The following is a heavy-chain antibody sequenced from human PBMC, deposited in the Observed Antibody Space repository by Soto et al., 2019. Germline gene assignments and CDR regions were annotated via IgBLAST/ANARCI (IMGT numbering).Heavy chain of an antibody. D-gene: IGHD5-12*01. V-gene: IGHV4-34*01. CDR1: GGSFSGYY. J-gene: IGHJ5*02. CDR2: INHSGST. CDR3: AREGFIVATTVDWFAP. Sequence: SETLSLTCAVYGGSFSGYYWSWIRQPPGKGLEWIGEINHSGSTNYNPSLKSRVTISVDTSKNQFSLKLSSVTAADTAVYYCAREGFIVATTVDWFAPWAQGTLVTVS.